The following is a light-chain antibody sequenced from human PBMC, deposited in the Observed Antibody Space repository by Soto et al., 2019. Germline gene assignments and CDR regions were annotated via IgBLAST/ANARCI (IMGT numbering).Light chain of an antibody. CDR3: QQLNSYPL. CDR2: AAS. CDR1: QSVGNN. J-gene: IGKJ3*01. Sequence: TQSPATLSVSPGERATLSCRASQSVGNNLAWYQQKPGKAPKLLIYAASTLQSGVPSRFSGSGSGTDFTLTISSLQPEDFATYYCQQLNSYPLFGPGTKVEIK. V-gene: IGKV1-9*01.